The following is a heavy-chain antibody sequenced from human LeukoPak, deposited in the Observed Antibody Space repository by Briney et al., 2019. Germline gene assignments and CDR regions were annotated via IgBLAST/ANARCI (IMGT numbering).Heavy chain of an antibody. CDR1: GYSFTSYW. CDR3: ARQGYSYDYYFDY. D-gene: IGHD5-18*01. V-gene: IGHV5-51*01. J-gene: IGHJ4*02. Sequence: GESLKISCKGSGYSFTSYWIGWVRQMPGKGLEWMGIIFPGDSDARYSPSFQGQVTISADKSISTAYLQWSSLKASDTAMYYCARQGYSYDYYFDYWGQGTLVTVSS. CDR2: IFPGDSDA.